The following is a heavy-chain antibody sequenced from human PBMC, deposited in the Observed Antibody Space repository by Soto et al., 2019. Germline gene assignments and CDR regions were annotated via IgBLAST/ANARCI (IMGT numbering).Heavy chain of an antibody. Sequence: GGSLRLSCTFSGFTSDDYDYALTWVRQAPGKGLQWLGLIRGSTYGGTTEYAASVKGRFTISRDDSKGITYLQMNSLKTEDTAVYYCSRDGDFYGLDVWGQGTTVTVS. CDR2: IRGSTYGGTT. V-gene: IGHV3-49*04. D-gene: IGHD3-3*01. CDR1: GFTSDDYDYA. J-gene: IGHJ6*02. CDR3: SRDGDFYGLDV.